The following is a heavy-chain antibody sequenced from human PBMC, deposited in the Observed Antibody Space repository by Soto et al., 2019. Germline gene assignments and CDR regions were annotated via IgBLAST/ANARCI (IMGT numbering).Heavy chain of an antibody. V-gene: IGHV3-23*01. CDR1: GFTFSSYA. D-gene: IGHD3-22*01. Sequence: PGGSLRLSCAASGFTFSSYAMSWVRQAPGKGLEWVSAISGSGGSTYYADSVKGRFTISRDNSKNTLYLQMSSLRAEDTAVYYCAKFLGRYYYDTPSDYWGQGTLVTVSS. CDR3: AKFLGRYYYDTPSDY. CDR2: ISGSGGST. J-gene: IGHJ4*02.